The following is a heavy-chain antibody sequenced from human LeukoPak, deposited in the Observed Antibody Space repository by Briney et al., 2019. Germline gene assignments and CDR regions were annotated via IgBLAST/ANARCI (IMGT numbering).Heavy chain of an antibody. CDR3: ARLDYYDGSGYLDY. J-gene: IGHJ4*02. CDR1: GGSISSYY. V-gene: IGHV4-59*01. CDR2: IYYSGST. D-gene: IGHD3-22*01. Sequence: SETLSLTCTVSGGSISSYYWSWIRQPPGKGLEWIGYIYYSGSTNYNPSLKSRVTISVDTSKNQFSLKLSSVTAADTAVYYCARLDYYDGSGYLDYWGQGTLVTVSS.